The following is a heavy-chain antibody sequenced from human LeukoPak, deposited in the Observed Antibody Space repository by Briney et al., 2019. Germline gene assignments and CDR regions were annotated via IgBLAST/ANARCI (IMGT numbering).Heavy chain of an antibody. CDR2: ISIDGGRT. V-gene: IGHV3-23*01. CDR3: ARKGIGSSRYQNMDV. D-gene: IGHD6-25*01. Sequence: PGRSPRLSCAASGFTFSSYAMSWVRQAPGKGPGWVSTISIDGGRTYYADSVKGRFTVSRDTSKNTLYLQMDSLRAEDTAVYYCARKGIGSSRYQNMDVWGKGTTVTVSS. J-gene: IGHJ6*03. CDR1: GFTFSSYA.